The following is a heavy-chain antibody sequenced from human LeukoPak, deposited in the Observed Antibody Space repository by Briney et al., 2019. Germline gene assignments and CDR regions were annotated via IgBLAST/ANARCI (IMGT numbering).Heavy chain of an antibody. Sequence: PSETLSLTCTVSGGSISSSNYYWGCIHQPPGKGLEWIGSIYYSGATFYNPSLKSRVTISIDTSNNQFSLKLSSVTTADTAVYYCATLGNGRTFDNWGQGTLVTVSS. V-gene: IGHV4-39*07. CDR3: ATLGNGRTFDN. CDR1: GGSISSSNYY. J-gene: IGHJ4*02. D-gene: IGHD1-26*01. CDR2: IYYSGAT.